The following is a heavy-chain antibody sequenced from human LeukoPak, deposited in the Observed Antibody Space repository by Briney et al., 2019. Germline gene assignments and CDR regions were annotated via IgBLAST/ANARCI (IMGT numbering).Heavy chain of an antibody. CDR1: GYPFTGYY. D-gene: IGHD3-22*01. J-gene: IGHJ4*02. V-gene: IGHV1-2*02. CDR3: ARAKTATYYYDSSGYYYEY. CDR2: INPNSGGT. Sequence: ASVKVSFKASGYPFTGYYMHWVRPAPGQGLGWMGWINPNSGGTNYAQKFQGRVTMTRDTSISTAYMELSRLRSDDTAVYYCARAKTATYYYDSSGYYYEYWGQGTLVTVSS.